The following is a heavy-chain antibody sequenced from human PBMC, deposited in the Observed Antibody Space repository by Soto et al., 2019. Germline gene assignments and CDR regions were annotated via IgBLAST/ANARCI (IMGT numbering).Heavy chain of an antibody. CDR2: MSYAGTYK. V-gene: IGHV3-30*18. D-gene: IGHD6-19*01. Sequence: GGSLRLSCAVSGFTFSDYGMHWVRQAPGKGLEWVAVMSYAGTYKYYADSVKGRFTISRDLSGNTLFLQMNSLRLEDTAVYFCAKEMYPRTVLDSSGWYGDLDYWGQGTLVTVSS. CDR3: AKEMYPRTVLDSSGWYGDLDY. J-gene: IGHJ4*02. CDR1: GFTFSDYG.